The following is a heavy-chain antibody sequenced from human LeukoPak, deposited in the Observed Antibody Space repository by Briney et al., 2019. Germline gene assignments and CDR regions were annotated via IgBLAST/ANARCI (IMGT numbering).Heavy chain of an antibody. CDR1: GFTFSSYS. J-gene: IGHJ4*02. D-gene: IGHD5-18*01. Sequence: PGGSLRLSCAVSGFTFSSYSMNWVRQAPGKGLEWVSYISSSSSYIYYGDSVKGRFTISRDNAKKSLYLQMNSLRAEDTAVYYCARDKDGYSYVFDYWGQGTLVTVSS. CDR3: ARDKDGYSYVFDY. CDR2: ISSSSSYI. V-gene: IGHV3-21*04.